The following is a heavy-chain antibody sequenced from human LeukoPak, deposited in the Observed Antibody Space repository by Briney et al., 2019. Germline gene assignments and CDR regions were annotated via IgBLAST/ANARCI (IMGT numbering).Heavy chain of an antibody. CDR2: IYTDGTT. CDR1: GFTVSSNY. D-gene: IGHD2-15*01. CDR3: ARGYPSAFYYYYMDV. Sequence: PGGSLRLSCVGSGFTVSSNYMSWVRQPPGKGLEWVAVIYTDGTTFYADSVKGRSTISRDSSKNTVSLQMNSLRVDDTAVYYCARGYPSAFYYYYMDVWGKGTTVTVSS. J-gene: IGHJ6*03. V-gene: IGHV3-53*01.